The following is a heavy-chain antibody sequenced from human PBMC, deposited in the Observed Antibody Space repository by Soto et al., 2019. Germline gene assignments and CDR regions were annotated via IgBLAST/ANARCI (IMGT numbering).Heavy chain of an antibody. Sequence: QVQLQESGPGLVKPSQTLSLTCTVSGGSISSGDYYWSWIRQPPGKGLEWIGYIYYSGSTYYNPSLESRVTISVDTSKNQFSLKLSSVTAADTAVYYCARSRGVVVTPFDYWGQGTLVTVSS. D-gene: IGHD3-22*01. V-gene: IGHV4-30-4*01. J-gene: IGHJ4*02. CDR2: IYYSGST. CDR1: GGSISSGDYY. CDR3: ARSRGVVVTPFDY.